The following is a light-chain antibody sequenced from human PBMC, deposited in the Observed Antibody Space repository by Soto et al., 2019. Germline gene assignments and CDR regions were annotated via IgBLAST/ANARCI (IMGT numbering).Light chain of an antibody. CDR1: QSIRSN. CDR2: RAY. V-gene: IGKV1-5*03. Sequence: IQMTQSPSTLSASVGDRVIITCRASQSIRSNLAWYQQKPGKGPKLLIYRAYSLESGVPSRFSGSGSGRDFTLTISSLQPDDFATYFCQQSDSYSWTFGQGTKVEIK. CDR3: QQSDSYSWT. J-gene: IGKJ1*01.